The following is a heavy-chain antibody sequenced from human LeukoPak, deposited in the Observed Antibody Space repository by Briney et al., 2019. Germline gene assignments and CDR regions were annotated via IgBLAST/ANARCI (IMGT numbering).Heavy chain of an antibody. CDR3: AINERAVVYYYYYMDV. D-gene: IGHD2-15*01. J-gene: IGHJ6*03. V-gene: IGHV1-18*01. CDR1: GYTFTSYG. CDR2: ISAYNGNK. Sequence: ASVKVSCKASGYTFTSYGISWVRQAPGQGLEWMGWISAYNGNKNYAQKLQGRTTMTTDPSTSTAYMQLRSLRSDDPAVYYCAINERAVVYYYYYMDVWGKGTTVTVSS.